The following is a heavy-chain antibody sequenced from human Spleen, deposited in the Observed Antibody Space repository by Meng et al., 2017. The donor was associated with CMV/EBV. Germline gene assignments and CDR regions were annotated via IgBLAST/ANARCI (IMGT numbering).Heavy chain of an antibody. V-gene: IGHV1-46*01. Sequence: ASGYTCTTYCMRRERQAPGQGLEWMGVINHSGGSTTHAQKFESRITMTRDTSTSTVYMELSSLRSEDTAVYYCARVDEFLSGCWDYWGQGTLVTVSS. D-gene: IGHD3-3*01. CDR1: GYTCTTYC. CDR2: INHSGGST. J-gene: IGHJ4*02. CDR3: ARVDEFLSGCWDY.